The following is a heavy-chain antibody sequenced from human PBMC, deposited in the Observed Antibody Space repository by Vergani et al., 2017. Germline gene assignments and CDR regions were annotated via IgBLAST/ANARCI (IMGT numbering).Heavy chain of an antibody. J-gene: IGHJ3*02. Sequence: QLQLQESGPGLVKPSETLSLTCTVSGGSISSSSYYWGWIRQPPGKGLEWIGSIYYSGSTYYNPSLKSRVTISVDTSKNQFSLKLSSVTAADTAVYYCARRESGXYGSGSYYNGPDDAFDIWGQGTMVTVSS. D-gene: IGHD3-10*01. CDR3: ARRESGXYGSGSYYNGPDDAFDI. CDR1: GGSISSSSYY. V-gene: IGHV4-39*01. CDR2: IYYSGST.